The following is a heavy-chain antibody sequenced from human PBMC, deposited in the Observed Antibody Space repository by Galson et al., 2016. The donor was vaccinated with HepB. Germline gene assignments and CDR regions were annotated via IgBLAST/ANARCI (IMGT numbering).Heavy chain of an antibody. J-gene: IGHJ4*02. V-gene: IGHV4-59*01. CDR3: ARSGSYYIFVF. CDR2: IYGSGST. D-gene: IGHD1-26*01. Sequence: SETLSLTCSVSGGSITDYRWSWIRQPPGKGLEWIGYIYGSGSTNYNPSLKSRVTLSVDTSKNQFSLKLSSVTAADTAVYYCARSGSYYIFVFWGQGTLVTVSS. CDR1: GGSITDYR.